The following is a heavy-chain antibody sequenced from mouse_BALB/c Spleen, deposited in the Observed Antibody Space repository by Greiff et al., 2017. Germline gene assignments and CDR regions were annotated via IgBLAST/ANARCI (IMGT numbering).Heavy chain of an antibody. Sequence: VQLQQPGAELVKPGASVKLSCKASGYTFTSYWMHWVKQRPGQGLEWIGEINPSNGRTNYNEKFKSKATLTVDKSSSTAYMQLSSLTSEDSAVYYCARRSYWYFDVWGAGTTVTVSS. CDR2: INPSNGRT. J-gene: IGHJ1*01. CDR1: GYTFTSYW. V-gene: IGHV1S81*02. CDR3: ARRSYWYFDV.